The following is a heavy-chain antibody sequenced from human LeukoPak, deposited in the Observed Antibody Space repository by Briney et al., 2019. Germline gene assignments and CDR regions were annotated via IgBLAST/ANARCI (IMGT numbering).Heavy chain of an antibody. CDR2: FTGGGSGI. J-gene: IGHJ4*02. V-gene: IGHV3-23*01. D-gene: IGHD3-9*01. CDR1: GFTFSKAW. CDR3: ATWGDYDVLTGYYVSDY. Sequence: GGSLRLSCAASGFTFSKAWMNWVRQAPGKGLGWVSAFTGGGSGIYYADSMKSRFTISRDNSKNTLYLQINSLRAEDTAVYYCATWGDYDVLTGYYVSDYWGQGTLVTVSS.